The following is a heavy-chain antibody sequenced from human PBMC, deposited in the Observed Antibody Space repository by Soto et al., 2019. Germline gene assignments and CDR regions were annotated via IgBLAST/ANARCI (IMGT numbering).Heavy chain of an antibody. Sequence: QVQLVQSGGEVKKPGASVKVSCKTSGYSFTTYGISWVRQAPGQGLEWMGWISAYNGNTNYAQKHQGRVTMTTDTSTSTADMELRSLRADDTAVYYCAREGPAHYYGYGMDVWGQGSTVTVSS. J-gene: IGHJ6*02. V-gene: IGHV1-18*01. CDR3: AREGPAHYYGYGMDV. CDR1: GYSFTTYG. CDR2: ISAYNGNT.